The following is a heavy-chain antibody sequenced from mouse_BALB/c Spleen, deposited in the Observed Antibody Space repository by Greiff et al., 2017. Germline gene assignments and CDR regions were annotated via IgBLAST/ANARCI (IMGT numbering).Heavy chain of an antibody. CDR2: IDPANGNT. CDR3: ARQYGNYEDYAMDY. V-gene: IGHV14-3*02. D-gene: IGHD2-10*02. CDR1: GFNIKDTY. Sequence: VQLHQSGAELVKPGASVKLSCTASGFNIKDTYMHWVKQRPEQGLEWIGRIDPANGNTKYDPKFQGKATITAATSSNTAYLQLSSLTSEDTAVYYCARQYGNYEDYAMDYWGQGTSVTVSS. J-gene: IGHJ4*01.